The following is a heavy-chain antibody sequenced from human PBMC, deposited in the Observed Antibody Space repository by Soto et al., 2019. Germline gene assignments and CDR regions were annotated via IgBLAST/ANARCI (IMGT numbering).Heavy chain of an antibody. CDR1: GFTFSTYA. D-gene: IGHD3-10*01. V-gene: IGHV3-23*01. CDR3: AKESASGLDV. J-gene: IGHJ6*02. CDR2: ISGNGDIT. Sequence: LRLSCAASGFTFSTYAMSWVRQAPGKGLEWVSAISGNGDITYYTDSVKGRFTISRDNSKNTLYLEMNGLRAGDTAVYYCAKESASGLDVWGQGTTVTVSS.